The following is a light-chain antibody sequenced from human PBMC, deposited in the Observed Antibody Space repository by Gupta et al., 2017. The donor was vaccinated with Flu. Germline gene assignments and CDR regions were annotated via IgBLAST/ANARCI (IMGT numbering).Light chain of an antibody. J-gene: IGLJ1*01. CDR1: SGSIASNY. CDR3: QSYDGNSLYL. V-gene: IGLV6-57*01. CDR2: EDT. Sequence: FMLTQPHSVSESPGKTVIISCTRTSGSIASNYVQWYQQRPGRSPTSVIYEDTRRPSGVPDRFSGSIDSSSNSASLTISGLQTEDEADYYCQSYDGNSLYLFGTGTKVTVL.